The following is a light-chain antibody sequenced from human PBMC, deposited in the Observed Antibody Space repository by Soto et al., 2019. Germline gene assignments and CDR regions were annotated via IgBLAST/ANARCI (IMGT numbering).Light chain of an antibody. V-gene: IGLV2-14*01. J-gene: IGLJ2*01. CDR2: DVS. Sequence: QSALTQPASVSGSPGQSIAISCSGSSSDVGGYNYVSWYQQHSGKAPKLMIYDVSNRPSGVSDRFSGSKSGNTASLTISGLQAEDEAEYYCSSCTSSSTVIFGGGTKLTVL. CDR1: SSDVGGYNY. CDR3: SSCTSSSTVI.